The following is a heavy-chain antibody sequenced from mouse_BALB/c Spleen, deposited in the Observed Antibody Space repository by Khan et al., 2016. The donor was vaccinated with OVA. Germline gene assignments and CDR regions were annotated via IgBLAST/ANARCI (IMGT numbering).Heavy chain of an antibody. CDR1: GYSITSGYY. J-gene: IGHJ4*01. D-gene: IGHD1-1*01. CDR3: ARPHYYGSSYAMDY. Sequence: EVQLQESGPGLVKPSQSLSLTCSVTGYSITSGYYWNWIRQFPGNKLEWMGYISYDGSNNYNQSLKNRISITRDTSKNQFFLRLNSVTTEDTATYYCARPHYYGSSYAMDYWGQGTSVTVSS. CDR2: ISYDGSN. V-gene: IGHV3-6*02.